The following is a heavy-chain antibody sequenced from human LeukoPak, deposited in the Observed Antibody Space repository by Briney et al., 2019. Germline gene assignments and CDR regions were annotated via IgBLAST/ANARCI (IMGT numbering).Heavy chain of an antibody. CDR2: IKQDGSEK. CDR1: GFAFSSYW. CDR3: ARDTGGGYSCYDC. V-gene: IGHV3-7*01. D-gene: IGHD5-18*01. J-gene: IGHJ4*02. Sequence: GGSLRLSCAASGFAFSSYWMTWIRQAPGKGLEWVANIKQDGSEKYYVDSVKGRFTISRDNAKNSLYLQMNSLRAEDTAVYYCARDTGGGYSCYDCWGQGTLVTVSS.